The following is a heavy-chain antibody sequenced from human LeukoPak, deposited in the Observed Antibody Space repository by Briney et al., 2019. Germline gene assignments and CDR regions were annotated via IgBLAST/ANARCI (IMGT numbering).Heavy chain of an antibody. Sequence: PGGSLRLSCAASGFTFSSYAMTWVRQAPGQGLEWVSGITSGGGTYYADSVKGRFTISRDNSKNTLYLQMNSLRVEDTAVYYCARDGGTGWYFDLWGRGTLVTVSS. CDR2: ITSGGGT. D-gene: IGHD3-16*01. CDR3: ARDGGTGWYFDL. CDR1: GFTFSSYA. J-gene: IGHJ2*01. V-gene: IGHV3-23*01.